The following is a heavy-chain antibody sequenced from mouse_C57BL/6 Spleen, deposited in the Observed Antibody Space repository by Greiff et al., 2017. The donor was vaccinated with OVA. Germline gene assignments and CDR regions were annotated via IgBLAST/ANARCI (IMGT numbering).Heavy chain of an antibody. J-gene: IGHJ4*01. CDR3: TRNWDDYYAMDY. Sequence: EVKLVESGGGLVQPGGSMKLSCAASGFTFSDAWMDWVRQSPEKGLEWVAEIRNKANNHATYYAESVKGRFTISRDDSKSSVYLQMNSLRAEDTGIYYCTRNWDDYYAMDYWGQGTSVTVSS. CDR2: IRNKANNHAT. V-gene: IGHV6-6*01. D-gene: IGHD4-1*01. CDR1: GFTFSDAW.